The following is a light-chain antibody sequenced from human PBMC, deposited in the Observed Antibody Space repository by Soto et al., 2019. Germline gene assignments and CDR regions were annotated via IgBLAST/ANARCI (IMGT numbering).Light chain of an antibody. Sequence: EIVLTQSPGTLSLSPGERATLSCRASQSLSSNYLAWYQQKPGQAPRLLIYGVSSRATGVPVSFSGSGSGTDFTLTISRLEPEDFAVYYCQQYFSAPITFGQGTRREIK. CDR1: QSLSSNY. J-gene: IGKJ5*01. CDR3: QQYFSAPIT. CDR2: GVS. V-gene: IGKV3-20*01.